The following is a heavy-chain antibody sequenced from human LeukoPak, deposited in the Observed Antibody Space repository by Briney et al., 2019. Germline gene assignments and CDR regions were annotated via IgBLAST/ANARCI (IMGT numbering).Heavy chain of an antibody. CDR2: IYTSGST. D-gene: IGHD3-10*01. V-gene: IGHV3-66*03. CDR1: GFSVSSIY. Sequence: PGGSLRLSCAASGFSVSSIYMSWVRQAPGKGLEWVSLIYTSGSTFYADSVMGRFTISRDNSKNMLFLQMNSLRAEDSAVYYCTRDRAGTQSWVEFDLWGQGTLVTVAS. CDR3: TRDRAGTQSWVEFDL. J-gene: IGHJ5*02.